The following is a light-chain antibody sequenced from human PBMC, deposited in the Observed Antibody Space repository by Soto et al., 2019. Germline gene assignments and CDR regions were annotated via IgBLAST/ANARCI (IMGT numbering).Light chain of an antibody. CDR2: GAS. V-gene: IGKV3-20*01. CDR1: QSVSSSY. J-gene: IGKJ4*01. CDR3: QQYGSSPQLT. Sequence: EIVLTQSPGTLSLSPGERATLSCRASQSVSSSYLAWYQQKPGQAPRLLIYGASSRATGIPDRFSGSGSGTXXXLXIXRLXXXXFAVYYCQQYGSSPQLTFGGGTKVEIK.